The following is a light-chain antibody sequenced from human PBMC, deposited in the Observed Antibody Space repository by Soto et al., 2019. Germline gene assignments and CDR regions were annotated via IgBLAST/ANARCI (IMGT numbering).Light chain of an antibody. Sequence: QSVLTQPPSASGTPGQRVNISCSGSSSDIGSNTVNWYQQLPGTAPKLVIYNNDQRPSGIPDRFSGSKSGTSASLAISGLQSEYEADYYCAAWDAGLNGPDVFGTGTKLTVL. CDR1: SSDIGSNT. CDR3: AAWDAGLNGPDV. J-gene: IGLJ1*01. V-gene: IGLV1-44*01. CDR2: NND.